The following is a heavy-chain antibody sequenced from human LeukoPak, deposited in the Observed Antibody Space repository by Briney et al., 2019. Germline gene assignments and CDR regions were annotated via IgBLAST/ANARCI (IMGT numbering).Heavy chain of an antibody. CDR3: AREVNWRFDY. CDR1: AFTFSSYT. Sequence: GGSLRLSCAASAFTFSSYTMYWVRQAPGKGLEYVSAISSNGGSTYYANSVKGRFTISRDNSKNTLYLQMGSLRGEDMAVYYCAREVNWRFDYWGQGTLVTVSS. V-gene: IGHV3-64*01. J-gene: IGHJ4*02. CDR2: ISSNGGST. D-gene: IGHD1-1*01.